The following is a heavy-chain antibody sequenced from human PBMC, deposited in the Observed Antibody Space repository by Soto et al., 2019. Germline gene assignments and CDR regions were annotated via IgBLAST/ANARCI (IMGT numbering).Heavy chain of an antibody. V-gene: IGHV4-59*12. J-gene: IGHJ3*02. CDR1: GGSISSYY. CDR3: ARAPGRGKYYYDSSGYPVDAFDI. CDR2: IYYSGNT. D-gene: IGHD3-22*01. Sequence: PSETLSLTCTVSGGSISSYYWSWIRQPPGKGLEWIGYIYYSGNTKYNPSLKSRVIISVDTSKNQFSLKLSSVTAADTAVYYCARAPGRGKYYYDSSGYPVDAFDIWGQGTMVTVSS.